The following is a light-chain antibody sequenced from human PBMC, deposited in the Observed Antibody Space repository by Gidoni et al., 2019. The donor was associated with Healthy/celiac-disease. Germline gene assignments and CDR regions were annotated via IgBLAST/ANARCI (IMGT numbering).Light chain of an antibody. J-gene: IGKJ4*01. V-gene: IGKV1-39*01. Sequence: DIHMTQSPSSLSASVGDRVTITCRASQSISSYLNWYQQKPGKAPKLLIYAASSLQSGVPSRFSGSGYGKDFTLTISSLQPEDFATYYCQQSYSTPRTLGGGTKVEIK. CDR2: AAS. CDR1: QSISSY. CDR3: QQSYSTPRT.